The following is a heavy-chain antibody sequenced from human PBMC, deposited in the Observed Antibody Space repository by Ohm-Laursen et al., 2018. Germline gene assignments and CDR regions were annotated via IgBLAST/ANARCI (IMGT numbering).Heavy chain of an antibody. CDR1: GFTFSSYW. CDR2: IKQDGSEK. CDR3: ARDRGTISGGFDY. D-gene: IGHD3-3*01. V-gene: IGHV3-7*01. Sequence: SLRLSCAASGFTFSSYWMSWVRQAPGKGLEWVANIKQDGSEKYYVDSVKGRFTISRDNAKNSLYLQMNSLRAEDTAVYYCARDRGTISGGFDYWGQGTLVTVSS. J-gene: IGHJ4*02.